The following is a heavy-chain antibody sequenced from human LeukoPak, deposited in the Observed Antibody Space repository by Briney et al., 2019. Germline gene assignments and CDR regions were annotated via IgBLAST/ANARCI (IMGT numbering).Heavy chain of an antibody. D-gene: IGHD6-13*01. CDR2: IYYSGST. J-gene: IGHJ5*02. V-gene: IGHV4-39*01. CDR3: ARNTAAGMRNWFDP. CDR1: GGSISSSSYY. Sequence: PSETLSLTCAVSGGSISSSSYYWGWIRQPPGKGLEWIGSIYYSGSTYYNPSLKSRVTISVDTSKNQFSLKLSSVTAADTAVYYCARNTAAGMRNWFDPWGQGTLVTVSS.